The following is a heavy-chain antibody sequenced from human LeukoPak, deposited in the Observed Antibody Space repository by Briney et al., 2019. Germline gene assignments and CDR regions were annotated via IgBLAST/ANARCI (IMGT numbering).Heavy chain of an antibody. Sequence: ASVKVSCKASGYTFTSYDINWVRQATGQGLEWMGWMNPNSGNTGYAQKFQGRVTITRNTSISTAYMELSSLRSDDTAVYYCARDYYYDSSGDSFDYWGQGTLVTVSS. D-gene: IGHD3-22*01. CDR1: GYTFTSYD. V-gene: IGHV1-8*03. J-gene: IGHJ4*02. CDR3: ARDYYYDSSGDSFDY. CDR2: MNPNSGNT.